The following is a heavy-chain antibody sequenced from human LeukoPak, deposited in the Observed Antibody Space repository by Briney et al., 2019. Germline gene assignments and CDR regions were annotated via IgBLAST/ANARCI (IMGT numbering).Heavy chain of an antibody. D-gene: IGHD3-9*01. J-gene: IGHJ4*02. CDR1: GGSVSSGSYY. CDR2: IYYSGST. Sequence: SETLSLTCTVSGGSVSSGSYYWGWIRQPPGKGLEWIGNIYYSGSTYYNPSLKSRVTISVETSKNQFSLKLSSVTAADTAVYYCASLRYFDWLRHDYWGQGTLVTVSS. V-gene: IGHV4-39*07. CDR3: ASLRYFDWLRHDY.